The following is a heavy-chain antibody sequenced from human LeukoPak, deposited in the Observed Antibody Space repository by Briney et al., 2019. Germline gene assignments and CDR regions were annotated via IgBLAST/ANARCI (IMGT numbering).Heavy chain of an antibody. CDR2: ITPSFGVA. CDR1: GGNFGNYV. Sequence: SVKVSCKASGGNFGNYVIHWVRQAPGQGLEWMGRITPSFGVANYAQTFQDRVTFTADKITNTAYMQISSLKSEDTAVYFCARDTNEEYSSSSDGLAVWGQGTTVTVSS. V-gene: IGHV1-69*04. D-gene: IGHD6-6*01. J-gene: IGHJ6*02. CDR3: ARDTNEEYSSSSDGLAV.